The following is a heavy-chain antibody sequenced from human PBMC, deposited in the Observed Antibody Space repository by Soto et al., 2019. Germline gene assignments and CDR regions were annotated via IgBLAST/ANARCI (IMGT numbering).Heavy chain of an antibody. J-gene: IGHJ4*02. CDR1: GFTFSTYG. CDR2: IWYDGSHK. V-gene: IGHV3-33*01. Sequence: QVQLVESGGSMVQPGRSLRLSSAASGFTFSTYGMHWVRQAPGTGLEWVAVIWYDGSHKDYADSVKGRFTISRDNSKNTLYLLMNSLRVEDTGVYYCARAVGPFDYWGQGTLVAVSS. CDR3: ARAVGPFDY. D-gene: IGHD1-26*01.